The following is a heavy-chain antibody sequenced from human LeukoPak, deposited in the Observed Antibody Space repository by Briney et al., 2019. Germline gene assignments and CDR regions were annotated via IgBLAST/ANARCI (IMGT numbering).Heavy chain of an antibody. J-gene: IGHJ6*03. D-gene: IGHD3-16*01. Sequence: NPSETLSLTCTVSGGSISSGSYYWSWIRQPAGKGLEWIGRIYSSGSTNYNPSLKSRVTISVDTSKNQFSLKLSSVTAADTAVYYCARLLGENVIIPPSLVYHYYYYMDVWDKGTTVIVSS. CDR2: IYSSGST. CDR3: ARLLGENVIIPPSLVYHYYYYMDV. CDR1: GGSISSGSYY. V-gene: IGHV4-61*02.